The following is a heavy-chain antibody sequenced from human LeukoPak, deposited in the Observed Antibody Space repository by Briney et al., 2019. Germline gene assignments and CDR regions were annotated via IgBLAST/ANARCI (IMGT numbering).Heavy chain of an antibody. CDR3: TRENSGSLSLEY. CDR1: GFTFSSYA. J-gene: IGHJ4*02. CDR2: IKQDGSET. Sequence: GGSLRLSCAASGFTFSSYAMSWVRQAPGKGLEWVASIKQDGSETYYMESVQGRFTISRDNDMNFLYLQLSSLRAEDTAVYYCTRENSGSLSLEYWGQGTLVTVSS. V-gene: IGHV3-7*01. D-gene: IGHD1-26*01.